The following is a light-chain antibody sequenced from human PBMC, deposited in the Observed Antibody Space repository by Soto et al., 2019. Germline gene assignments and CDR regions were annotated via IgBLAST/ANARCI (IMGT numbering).Light chain of an antibody. CDR2: EVS. V-gene: IGLV2-14*01. Sequence: QSVLTQPASVSGSPGQSTTTSCTGTSSDVGSYNYVSWYQQHPGKAPKLMIYEVSDRPSGISSRFSGSKSGNTASLTISGLQTEDEANYYCSSYTSSSTLFGTGTKVTVL. CDR3: SSYTSSSTL. J-gene: IGLJ1*01. CDR1: SSDVGSYNY.